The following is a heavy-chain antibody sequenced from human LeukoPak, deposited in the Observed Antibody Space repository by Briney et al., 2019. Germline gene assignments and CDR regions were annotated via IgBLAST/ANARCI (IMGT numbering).Heavy chain of an antibody. CDR2: INHSGST. CDR1: GGSISSGSYY. D-gene: IGHD2-21*02. V-gene: IGHV4-39*07. Sequence: SETLSLTCTVSGGSISSGSYYWSWIRQPPGKGLEWIGEINHSGSTNYNPSLKSRVTISVDKSKNQFSLKLSSVTAADTAVYYCARFVVVTAHDAFDIWGQGTMVTVSS. CDR3: ARFVVVTAHDAFDI. J-gene: IGHJ3*02.